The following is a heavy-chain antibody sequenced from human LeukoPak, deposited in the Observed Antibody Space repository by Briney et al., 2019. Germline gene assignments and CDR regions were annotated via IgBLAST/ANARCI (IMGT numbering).Heavy chain of an antibody. J-gene: IGHJ4*02. CDR1: GYTLTELS. CDR3: ARSSWCSGGSCYHFDY. Sequence: ASVKVSCKVSGYTLTELSMHWVRQAPGKGLEWMGGFDPEDGETIYAQKFQGRVTMTEDTSTDTAYMELSSLRSEDTAVYYCARSSWCSGGSCYHFDYWGQGTLVTVSS. D-gene: IGHD2-15*01. CDR2: FDPEDGET. V-gene: IGHV1-24*01.